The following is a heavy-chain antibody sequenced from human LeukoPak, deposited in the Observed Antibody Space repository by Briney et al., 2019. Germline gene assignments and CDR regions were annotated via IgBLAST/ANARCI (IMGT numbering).Heavy chain of an antibody. J-gene: IGHJ4*02. V-gene: IGHV4-39*01. CDR3: AHTPCSGGSCYVY. CDR2: IYYSGST. Sequence: PSETLSPTCTVSGGSISSSSYYWGWIRQPPGKGLEWIGSIYYSGSTYYNPSLKSRVTISVDTSKNQFSLKLSSVTAADTAVYYCAHTPCSGGSCYVYRGQGTLVTVSS. CDR1: GGSISSSSYY. D-gene: IGHD2-15*01.